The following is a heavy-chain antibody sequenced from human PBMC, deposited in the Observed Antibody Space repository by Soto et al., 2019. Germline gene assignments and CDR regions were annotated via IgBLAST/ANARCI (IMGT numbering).Heavy chain of an antibody. CDR3: AKEGFFWSGYPPQDTYYYYYYMDV. V-gene: IGHV3-30*18. Sequence: QVQLVESGGGVVQPGRSLRLSCAASGFTFSSYGMHWVRQAPGKGLEWVAVISYDGSNKYYADSVKGRFTISRDNSKNTLYLQMNSLRAEDTAVYYCAKEGFFWSGYPPQDTYYYYYYMDVWGKGTTVTVSS. CDR1: GFTFSSYG. J-gene: IGHJ6*03. D-gene: IGHD3-3*01. CDR2: ISYDGSNK.